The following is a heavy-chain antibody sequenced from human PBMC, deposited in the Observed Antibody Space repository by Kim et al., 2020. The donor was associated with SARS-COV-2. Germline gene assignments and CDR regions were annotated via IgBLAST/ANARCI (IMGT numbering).Heavy chain of an antibody. Sequence: SETLSLTCTVSGDSVRNGNYYWTWLRQSPGKGLEWIGYVYFTGGTNYNPSLKSRATISVDTSMNQFSLSLSSVTAADTAFYFCTRGGRSSSSFDYWGQGT. D-gene: IGHD6-6*01. CDR3: TRGGRSSSSFDY. J-gene: IGHJ4*02. CDR1: GDSVRNGNYY. V-gene: IGHV4-61*01. CDR2: VYFTGGT.